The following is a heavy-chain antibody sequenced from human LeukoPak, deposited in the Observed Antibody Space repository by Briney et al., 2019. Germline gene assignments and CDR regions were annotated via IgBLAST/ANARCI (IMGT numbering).Heavy chain of an antibody. V-gene: IGHV3-23*01. CDR3: AKSHGRWELLGFDY. Sequence: GGSLRLSCAAPGFTFSTYAMTWVRQVPGKGLEWVSAISGSGGSTYYADSVKGRFTISRDNSKNTLYLQMNSLRAEDTAVYYCAKSHGRWELLGFDYWGQGTLVTVSS. CDR2: ISGSGGST. CDR1: GFTFSTYA. D-gene: IGHD1-26*01. J-gene: IGHJ4*02.